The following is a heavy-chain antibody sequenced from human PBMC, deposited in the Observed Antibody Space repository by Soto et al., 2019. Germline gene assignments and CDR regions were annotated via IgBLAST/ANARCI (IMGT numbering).Heavy chain of an antibody. V-gene: IGHV3-33*01. D-gene: IGHD6-19*01. J-gene: IGHJ5*02. CDR1: GFTFSSYG. Sequence: GGSLRLSWAASGFTFSSYGMHWVRQAPGKGLEWVAVIWYDGSNKYYADSVKGRFTISRDNSKNTLYLQMNSLRAEDTAVYYCARPGSGWTNWFDPWGQGTLVTV. CDR3: ARPGSGWTNWFDP. CDR2: IWYDGSNK.